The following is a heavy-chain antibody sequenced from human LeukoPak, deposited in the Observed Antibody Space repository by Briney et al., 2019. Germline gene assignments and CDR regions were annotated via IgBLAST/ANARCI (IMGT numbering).Heavy chain of an antibody. CDR2: INPSGGST. V-gene: IGHV1-46*01. CDR3: ARDGFQGTIFGVVDWFDP. J-gene: IGHJ5*02. CDR1: GYTFTSYY. Sequence: GASVKVSCTASGYTFTSYYMHRVRQAPGQGLEWMGIINPSGGSTGYAQKFQGRVTMTRDTSTSTVYMELSSLRSEDTAVYYCARDGFQGTIFGVVDWFDPWGQGTLVTVSS. D-gene: IGHD3-3*01.